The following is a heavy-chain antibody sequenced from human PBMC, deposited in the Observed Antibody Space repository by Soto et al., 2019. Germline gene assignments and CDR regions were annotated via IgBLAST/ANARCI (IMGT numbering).Heavy chain of an antibody. CDR2: IWYDGSNK. Sequence: GGSLRLSCAASGFTFSSYGMHWVRQAPGKGLEWVAVIWYDGSNKYYADSVKGRFTISRDNSKNTLYLQMNSLRAEDTAVYYCARDLPRYCSGGSCYFGYWGQGTLVTVSS. CDR1: GFTFSSYG. J-gene: IGHJ4*02. D-gene: IGHD2-15*01. V-gene: IGHV3-33*01. CDR3: ARDLPRYCSGGSCYFGY.